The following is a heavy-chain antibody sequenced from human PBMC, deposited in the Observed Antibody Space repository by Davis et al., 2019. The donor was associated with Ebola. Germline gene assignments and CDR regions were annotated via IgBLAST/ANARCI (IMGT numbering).Heavy chain of an antibody. Sequence: SETLSLTCTVSGGSVNTNKYLWGRIRQAPGKGLEWTGSIYYTGSTFYNPSLKSRVTISIDTSKNQFSLKLSSVTAADTAVYYCARIDYSYGSSRWGQGTLVTVSS. CDR3: ARIDYSYGSSR. D-gene: IGHD5-18*01. CDR2: IYYTGST. J-gene: IGHJ4*02. V-gene: IGHV4-39*01. CDR1: GGSVNTNKYL.